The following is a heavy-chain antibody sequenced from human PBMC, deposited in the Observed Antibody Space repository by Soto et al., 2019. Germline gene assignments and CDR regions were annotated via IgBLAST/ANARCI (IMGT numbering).Heavy chain of an antibody. D-gene: IGHD4-17*01. Sequence: PGGPLRPSCASSGFTFSYYWMHWVRQTPEKGLVWVARIYSDGSATTYADSVKGRFTISRDNSKNTLYLQMNSLRADDTAVYYCARGNYGGFDYWGQGP. J-gene: IGHJ4*02. CDR1: GFTFSYYW. CDR3: ARGNYGGFDY. CDR2: IYSDGSAT. V-gene: IGHV3-74*03.